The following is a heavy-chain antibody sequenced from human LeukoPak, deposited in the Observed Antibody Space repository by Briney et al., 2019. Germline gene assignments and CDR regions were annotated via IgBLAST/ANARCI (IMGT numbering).Heavy chain of an antibody. Sequence: ASVKVSCKASGGTFSSYAISWVRQAPGQGLEWMGGIIPIFGTANYAQKFQGRVTITRNTSISTAYMELSSLRSEDTAVYYCARVEGYDFWSGYSKLNYYYYYMDVWGKGTTVTVSS. CDR2: IIPIFGTA. D-gene: IGHD3-3*01. J-gene: IGHJ6*03. CDR3: ARVEGYDFWSGYSKLNYYYYYMDV. V-gene: IGHV1-69*05. CDR1: GGTFSSYA.